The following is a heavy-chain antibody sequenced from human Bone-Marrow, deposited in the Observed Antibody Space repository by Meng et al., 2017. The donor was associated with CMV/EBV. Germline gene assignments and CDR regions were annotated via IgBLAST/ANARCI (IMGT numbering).Heavy chain of an antibody. CDR3: ATDSSYGSGLDY. CDR1: GYLFTSYW. V-gene: IGHV5-51*01. CDR2: IYPGDSDT. Sequence: CTGSGYLFTSYWIGWVRRMPGKGLEWMGLIYPGDSDTRYSPSFQGQVTISADKSISTAYLQWSSLKASDTAMYYCATDSSYGSGLDYWGQGTLVTVSS. D-gene: IGHD3-10*01. J-gene: IGHJ4*02.